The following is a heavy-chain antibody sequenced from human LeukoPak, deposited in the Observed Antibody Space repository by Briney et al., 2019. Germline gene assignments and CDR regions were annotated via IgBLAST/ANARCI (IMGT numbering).Heavy chain of an antibody. CDR3: ARVETTMIRY. Sequence: NPSETLSLTCTVSGYSISSGVYYWTWIRQDPGKGLEWIGYIYYRGNTFYNPALKSRATISVDTSKNQFSLTLSSVTAADTAVYYCARVETTMIRYWGQGTLVAVSS. CDR1: GYSISSGVYY. CDR2: IYYRGNT. V-gene: IGHV4-31*03. D-gene: IGHD3-16*01. J-gene: IGHJ4*02.